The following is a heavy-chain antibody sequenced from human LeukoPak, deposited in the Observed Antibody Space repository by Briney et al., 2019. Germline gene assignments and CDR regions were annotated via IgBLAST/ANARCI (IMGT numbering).Heavy chain of an antibody. Sequence: SVKVSCKASGGTFSSYAISWVRQAPGQGLEWMGRIIPILGIANYAQKFQGRVTITADKSTSTAYMELSSLRSEDTAVYYCARAWGTPYYYYGMDVWGQGTTVTVSS. CDR2: IIPILGIA. CDR1: GGTFSSYA. V-gene: IGHV1-69*04. CDR3: ARAWGTPYYYYGMDV. J-gene: IGHJ6*02. D-gene: IGHD3-16*01.